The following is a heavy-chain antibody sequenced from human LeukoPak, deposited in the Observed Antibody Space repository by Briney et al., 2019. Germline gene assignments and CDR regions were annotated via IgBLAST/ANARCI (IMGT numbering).Heavy chain of an antibody. D-gene: IGHD3-22*01. CDR1: GYTFTSYG. Sequence: ASVKVSCKGSGYTFTSYGISWMRQAPGQGLEWMGWISAYNGNTNYAQKLQGRVTMTTDASTSTAYMELRSLRSDDTAVYYCARRNGYYLDYWGQGTLVTVSS. CDR3: ARRNGYYLDY. J-gene: IGHJ4*02. V-gene: IGHV1-18*01. CDR2: ISAYNGNT.